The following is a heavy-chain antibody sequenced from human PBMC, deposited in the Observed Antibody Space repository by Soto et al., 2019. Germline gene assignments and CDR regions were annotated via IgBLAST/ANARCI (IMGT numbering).Heavy chain of an antibody. D-gene: IGHD1-20*01. J-gene: IGHJ4*02. V-gene: IGHV3-7*01. CDR1: GFTFSTYW. Sequence: DVQLVESGGGLVQPGGSLRLSCAASGFTFSTYWMSWVRQAPGKGLEWVANIKQDGSEKYHVDSVKGRFTISRDNAKNSLYLQMYSLRAEDTAVYYCAREPSGIDSWGQGTLVTVSS. CDR2: IKQDGSEK. CDR3: AREPSGIDS.